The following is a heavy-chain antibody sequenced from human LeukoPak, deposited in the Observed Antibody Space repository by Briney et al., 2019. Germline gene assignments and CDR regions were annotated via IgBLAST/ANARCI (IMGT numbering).Heavy chain of an antibody. D-gene: IGHD1-26*01. CDR1: GFSVNSNY. CDR3: AIDSNIVGATYYFDY. Sequence: GGSLRVSCAASGFSVNSNYMSWVRQAPGKGLEWVSVISGGGSTYYADSVKGRFTVSRDNAKNSLFLQMNSLRAEDTAVYYCAIDSNIVGATYYFDYWGQGTLVTVSS. J-gene: IGHJ4*02. V-gene: IGHV3-53*01. CDR2: ISGGGST.